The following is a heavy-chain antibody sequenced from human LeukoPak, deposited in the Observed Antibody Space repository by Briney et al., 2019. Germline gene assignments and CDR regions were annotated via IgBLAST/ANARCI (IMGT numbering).Heavy chain of an antibody. CDR2: IKQDGSEK. V-gene: IGHV3-7*01. J-gene: IGHJ4*02. Sequence: GGSLRLSCAASGFTPSSYWMSWVRQARGKGLEWVANIKQDGSEKYYVDSVKGRFTISRDNAKNSLYLQMNSLRAEDTAVYYCARNRGSSGWYEFDYWGQGTLVTVSS. CDR3: ARNRGSSGWYEFDY. CDR1: GFTPSSYW. D-gene: IGHD6-19*01.